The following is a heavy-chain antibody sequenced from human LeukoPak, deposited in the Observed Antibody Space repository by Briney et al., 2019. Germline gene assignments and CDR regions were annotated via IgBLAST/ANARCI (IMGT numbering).Heavy chain of an antibody. CDR1: GFTFSSYA. D-gene: IGHD2-15*01. V-gene: IGHV3-23*01. J-gene: IGHJ4*02. Sequence: QAGGSLRLSCAASGFTFSSYAMSWVRQAPGKGLEWVSAISGSGGSTYYADSVKGRFTISRDNSKNTLYLQMNSLRAEDTAVYYCAKDPLDIVVVVAATDFDYWGQGTLVTVSS. CDR3: AKDPLDIVVVVAATDFDY. CDR2: ISGSGGST.